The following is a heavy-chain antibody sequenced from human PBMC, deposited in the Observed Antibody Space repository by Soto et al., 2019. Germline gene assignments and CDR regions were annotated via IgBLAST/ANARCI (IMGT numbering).Heavy chain of an antibody. D-gene: IGHD1-1*01. V-gene: IGHV4-4*07. J-gene: IGHJ5*02. Sequence: SETLSFTCTVSGAAISGFYWSWIRKSAGKGLEWIGRIHATGTTDYNPSLKSRVMMSVDTSKKQFSLKLRSVTAADTAVYYCVRDGTKTLRDWFDPWGQGISVTVSS. CDR3: VRDGTKTLRDWFDP. CDR1: GAAISGFY. CDR2: IHATGTT.